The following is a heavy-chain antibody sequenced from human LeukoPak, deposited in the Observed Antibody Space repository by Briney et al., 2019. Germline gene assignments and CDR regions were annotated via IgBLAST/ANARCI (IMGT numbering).Heavy chain of an antibody. Sequence: GGSLRLSCAASGFTVITNDMTWVRQAPGKGLEWVSVLYSDGNTKYADFVQCRFTISRDNSKNTLYLEMNSLSPDDTAVYYCARGVEPLAANTLAYWGQGTLVTVSS. CDR1: GFTVITND. V-gene: IGHV3-53*01. J-gene: IGHJ4*02. D-gene: IGHD1-14*01. CDR2: LYSDGNT. CDR3: ARGVEPLAANTLAY.